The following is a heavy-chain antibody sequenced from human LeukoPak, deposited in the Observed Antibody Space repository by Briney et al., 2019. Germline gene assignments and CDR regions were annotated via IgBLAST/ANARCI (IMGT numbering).Heavy chain of an antibody. Sequence: GGSLRLSCEASGFTFNTYSMNWARQAPGKGLEWVSSIDSSGGYMFYADSVKGRFIISRDNAKDSLYLQMNSLRVEDTAVYYCLRGDRRDYWGQGTLVIVSS. CDR2: IDSSGGYM. V-gene: IGHV3-21*06. J-gene: IGHJ4*02. CDR1: GFTFNTYS. CDR3: LRGDRRDY.